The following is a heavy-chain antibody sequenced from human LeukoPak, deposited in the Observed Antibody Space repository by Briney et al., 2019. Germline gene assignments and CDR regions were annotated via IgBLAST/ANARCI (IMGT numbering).Heavy chain of an antibody. CDR2: IYPGDSDT. CDR1: GYSFTSYW. J-gene: IGHJ6*02. D-gene: IGHD3-22*01. V-gene: IGHV5-51*01. CDR3: ARSGYSHYYYYGMDV. Sequence: GESLKISCKGSGYSFTSYWIGWVRQMPGKGLEWMGIIYPGDSDTRYSPSFQGQVTISADKSISTAYLQWSSLKASDTAMYYCARSGYSHYYYYGMDVWGQGTTVTVSS.